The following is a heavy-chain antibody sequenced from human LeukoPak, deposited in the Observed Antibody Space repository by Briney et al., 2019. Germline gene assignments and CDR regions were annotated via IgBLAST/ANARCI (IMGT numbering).Heavy chain of an antibody. CDR2: ISASSRTI. Sequence: TTGGSLRLSCAASGFDFTGNHMNWVRQVPGKGLEWLSYISASSRTIHYADSVKGRFTVPRDNAENSLYLQMDSLRVEDTAIYYCAKSRGWFEVLDVWGQGTLVTVSS. CDR1: GFDFTGNH. D-gene: IGHD3-10*01. J-gene: IGHJ3*01. V-gene: IGHV3-69-1*02. CDR3: AKSRGWFEVLDV.